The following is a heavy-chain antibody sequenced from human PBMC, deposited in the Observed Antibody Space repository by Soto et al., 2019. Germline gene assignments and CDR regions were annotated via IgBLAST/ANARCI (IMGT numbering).Heavy chain of an antibody. CDR3: VRVGRCGGY. CDR1: GFTFSNYW. J-gene: IGHJ4*02. V-gene: IGHV3-7*03. Sequence: EVQLVESGGGLVQPGGSLRLSCAASGFTFSNYWISWVRQAPGKGLEWVANIKEDGSEKYYVDSVKGRFTISRDNAKNSLYLQMNSLRAEDTAVYYCVRVGRCGGYWGQGTLVTVSS. D-gene: IGHD2-15*01. CDR2: IKEDGSEK.